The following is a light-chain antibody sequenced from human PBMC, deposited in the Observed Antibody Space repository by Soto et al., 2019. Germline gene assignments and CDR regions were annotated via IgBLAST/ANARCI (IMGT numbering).Light chain of an antibody. CDR1: QSLTNPY. CDR2: DIS. J-gene: IGKJ5*01. Sequence: DNVLTQSPCTLSLTPLDICTLFFRARQSLTNPYIAWYQQKPGQAPRLLIYDISSRATGIPDRFSGSVSGTDFTLTITRLEPEDFAVFYCQQYGSSEIIFGQGTRLEI. V-gene: IGKV3-20*01. CDR3: QQYGSSEII.